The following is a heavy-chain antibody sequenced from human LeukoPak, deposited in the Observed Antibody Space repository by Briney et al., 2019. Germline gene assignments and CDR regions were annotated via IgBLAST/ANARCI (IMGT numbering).Heavy chain of an antibody. V-gene: IGHV4-59*01. D-gene: IGHD4-11*01. Sequence: PSETLSLTCTVSSGSIRSYYWSWIRQPPGEGLEWIGYIYYSGSTHYNPSLKSRVTMSVDTSKKEFSLKLTSVTAADTAVYYCARSPDYSNYQGDWFDPWGQGTLVTVSS. CDR3: ARSPDYSNYQGDWFDP. CDR2: IYYSGST. J-gene: IGHJ5*02. CDR1: SGSIRSYY.